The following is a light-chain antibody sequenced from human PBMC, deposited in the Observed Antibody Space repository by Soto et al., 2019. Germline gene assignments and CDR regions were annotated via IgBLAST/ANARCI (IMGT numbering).Light chain of an antibody. CDR3: QAWDSSTAV. CDR1: KLGDKL. Sequence: SYELTQPPSVSVSPGLTASITCSGDKLGDKLAYWYQQEPGQSPVLVMYQDSKRPSGIPERFSGSNSGNTATLTISGTQSMDEADYYCQAWDSSTAVFGTGTQLTVL. V-gene: IGLV3-1*01. CDR2: QDS. J-gene: IGLJ1*01.